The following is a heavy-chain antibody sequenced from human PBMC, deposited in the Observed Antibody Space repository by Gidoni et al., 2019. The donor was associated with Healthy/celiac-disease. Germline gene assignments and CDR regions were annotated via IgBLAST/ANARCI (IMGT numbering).Heavy chain of an antibody. Sequence: PGLVKPSETLSLTCTVSGASVSSGSYYWSWIRQPPGKGLEWIGYIYYSGSTNYNPSLKSRVTISVDTSKNQFSLKLSSVTAADTAVYYCARTAYGSGTYRHQSFDYWGQGTLVTVSS. J-gene: IGHJ4*02. CDR1: GASVSSGSYY. V-gene: IGHV4-61*01. CDR3: ARTAYGSGTYRHQSFDY. CDR2: IYYSGST. D-gene: IGHD3-10*01.